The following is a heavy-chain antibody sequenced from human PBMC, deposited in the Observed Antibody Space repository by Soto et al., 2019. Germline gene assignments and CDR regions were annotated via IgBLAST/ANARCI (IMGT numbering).Heavy chain of an antibody. V-gene: IGHV4-4*09. CDR1: GVSFSPNY. CDR2: IYFGGTT. D-gene: IGHD2-8*01. CDR3: ARWWMYDPRFDP. J-gene: IGHJ5*02. Sequence: SETLSLTCTVSGVSFSPNYWAWIRQPPGKGLEWVGYIYFGGTTSYNPSLKSRVTISLETSNSQFSLKLSSVTAADTAVYYCARWWMYDPRFDPWGQGTLVTVSS.